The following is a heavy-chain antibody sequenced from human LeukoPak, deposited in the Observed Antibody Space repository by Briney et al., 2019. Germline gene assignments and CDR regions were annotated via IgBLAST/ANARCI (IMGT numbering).Heavy chain of an antibody. D-gene: IGHD6-13*01. Sequence: SETLSLTCAVYGGSFSGYYWSWIRQPPGKGLEWIGEINHSGSTNYNPSLKSRVTISVDTSKNQFSLKLSSVAAADTAVYYCARGVVSSWYGFNNWFDPWGQGTLVTVSS. J-gene: IGHJ5*02. CDR3: ARGVVSSWYGFNNWFDP. V-gene: IGHV4-34*01. CDR2: INHSGST. CDR1: GGSFSGYY.